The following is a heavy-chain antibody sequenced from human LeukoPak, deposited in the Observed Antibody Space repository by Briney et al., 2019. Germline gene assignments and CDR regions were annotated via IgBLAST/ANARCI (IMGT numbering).Heavy chain of an antibody. V-gene: IGHV1-18*01. D-gene: IGHD3-9*01. Sequence: ASVNVSCKASGYTFTSDGISWVRQATGQGLERMGWISAYNGNTNYAQKLQGRVTMTTDTSTSTAYMELRSLRSDDTAVYYCARDLVSDYDILTGYHDAFDIWGQGTMVTVSS. CDR3: ARDLVSDYDILTGYHDAFDI. J-gene: IGHJ3*02. CDR2: ISAYNGNT. CDR1: GYTFTSDG.